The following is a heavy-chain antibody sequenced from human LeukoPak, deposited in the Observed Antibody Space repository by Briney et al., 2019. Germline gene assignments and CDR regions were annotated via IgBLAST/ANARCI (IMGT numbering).Heavy chain of an antibody. CDR3: ARDGDTVTYYYYYMDV. J-gene: IGHJ6*03. V-gene: IGHV3-33*01. CDR1: GFTFNSYG. D-gene: IGHD4-11*01. CDR2: IWYDGSNK. Sequence: GGSLRLSCAASGFTFNSYGMHWVRQAPGKGREWVAVIWYDGSNKYYADSVKGRFTISRDNSKNTLYLQMNSLRAEDTAVYYCARDGDTVTYYYYYMDVCGKGTTVTVSS.